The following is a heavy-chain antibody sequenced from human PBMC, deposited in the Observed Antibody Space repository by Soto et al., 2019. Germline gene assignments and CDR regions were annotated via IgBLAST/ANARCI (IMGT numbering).Heavy chain of an antibody. Sequence: QVHLQESGPGLVKPSATLSLTCSVSGGSISSDAYLWSCVRQHPGKGLEWIGYISSRGQTYFNPSLRSRPAISMNTSKTHFSLKLTSITAVLPAVYYCDIAPGINHGALAWGQGTLVTASP. D-gene: IGHD3-10*01. CDR2: ISSRGQT. CDR3: DIAPGINHGALA. V-gene: IGHV4-31*03. CDR1: GGSISSDAYL. J-gene: IGHJ3*01.